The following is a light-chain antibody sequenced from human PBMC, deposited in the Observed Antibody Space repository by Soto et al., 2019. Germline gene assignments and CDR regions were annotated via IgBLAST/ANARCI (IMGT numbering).Light chain of an antibody. V-gene: IGKV3-20*01. CDR1: QSVSSNR. CDR3: QQYDTSPRS. CDR2: GAS. J-gene: IGKJ1*01. Sequence: EIVLTQSPDTLSLSPGERATLSCRASQSVSSNRLAWYQQKPGQAPRLLIYGASTRATGIPDRFSGSGSETDFTLTLSRLEPADFAAYYCQQYDTSPRSFGQGTKVEI.